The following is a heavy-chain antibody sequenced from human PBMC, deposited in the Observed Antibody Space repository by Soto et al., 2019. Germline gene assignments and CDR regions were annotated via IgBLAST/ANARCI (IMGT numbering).Heavy chain of an antibody. CDR2: IYPGDSET. Sequence: PGESLKISCMASGYSFANYWIGWVCQKPGKGLEWMGVIYPGDSETTYSPSFEGQVIISVDRSRGTAFLEWSSLKASDTAMYYCARPGAPTDPDVSDFWGQGTQVTNSS. CDR1: GYSFANYW. J-gene: IGHJ4*02. D-gene: IGHD3-10*01. CDR3: ARPGAPTDPDVSDF. V-gene: IGHV5-51*01.